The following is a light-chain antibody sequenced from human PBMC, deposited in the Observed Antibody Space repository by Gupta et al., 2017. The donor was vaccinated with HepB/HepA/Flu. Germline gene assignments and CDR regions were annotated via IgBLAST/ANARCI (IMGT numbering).Light chain of an antibody. CDR3: MQSLQTPLT. CDR2: LGS. CDR1: QSLLHSNGYNY. J-gene: IGKJ4*01. Sequence: DVVLTQSPLSLPVTPGEPASISCRSSQSLLHSNGYNYLDWYVQKPGQSPQLLIYLGSNRASGVPERFSGSGSDTDFTLKISRVEAEDVGVYYCMQSLQTPLTFGGGTKVEIK. V-gene: IGKV2-28*01.